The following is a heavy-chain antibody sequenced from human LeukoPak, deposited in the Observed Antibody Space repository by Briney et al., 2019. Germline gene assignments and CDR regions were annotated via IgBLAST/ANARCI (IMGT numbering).Heavy chain of an antibody. V-gene: IGHV3-30*18. Sequence: PGGSLRLSCAASGFTFSSYAMSWVRQAPGKGLEWVAVISYDGSNKYYADSVKGRFTISRDNSKNTLYLQMNSLRAEDTAVYYCAKDIYYGSGSVDVWGQGTTVTVSS. J-gene: IGHJ6*02. CDR2: ISYDGSNK. CDR1: GFTFSSYA. CDR3: AKDIYYGSGSVDV. D-gene: IGHD3-10*01.